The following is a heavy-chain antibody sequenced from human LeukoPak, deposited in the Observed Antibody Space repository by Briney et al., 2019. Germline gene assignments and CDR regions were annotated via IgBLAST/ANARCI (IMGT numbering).Heavy chain of an antibody. CDR3: ARLHSNWFDP. V-gene: IGHV4-34*01. D-gene: IGHD4-4*01. J-gene: IGHJ5*02. CDR1: GGSFSGYY. Sequence: PSETLSLTCAVYGGSFSGYYWSWIRQPPGKGLEWIGEINHSGSTNYNPSLKSRVAISVDTSKNQFSLKLSSVTAADTAVYYCARLHSNWFDPWGQGTLVTVSS. CDR2: INHSGST.